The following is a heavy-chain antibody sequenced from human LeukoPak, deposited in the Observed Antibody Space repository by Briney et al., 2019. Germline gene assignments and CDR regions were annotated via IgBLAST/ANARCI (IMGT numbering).Heavy chain of an antibody. CDR1: GGSFSGYY. Sequence: PSESLSLTCAVYGGSFSGYYWSWIRQPPGKGLEWIGEINHSGSTNYNPSLKSRVTISVDTSKNQFSLKLSSVTAADTAVYYCASESFESVPDYFDYWGQGTLVTVSS. D-gene: IGHD3-9*01. CDR3: ASESFESVPDYFDY. V-gene: IGHV4-34*01. CDR2: INHSGST. J-gene: IGHJ4*02.